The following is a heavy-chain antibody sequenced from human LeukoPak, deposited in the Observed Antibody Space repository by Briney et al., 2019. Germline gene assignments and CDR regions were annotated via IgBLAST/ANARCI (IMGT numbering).Heavy chain of an antibody. V-gene: IGHV3-66*01. D-gene: IGHD1-26*01. J-gene: IGHJ4*02. Sequence: GGSLRLSCAIPTVTVSSMYMSWVRQAPGGGLEWVSIIYSGGSIYHADSVKGRFTISRDNAKNTLYLQMNSLRAEDTAVYYCARGGSGRYYDYFDYWGQGTLVTVSS. CDR1: TVTVSSMY. CDR2: IYSGGSI. CDR3: ARGGSGRYYDYFDY.